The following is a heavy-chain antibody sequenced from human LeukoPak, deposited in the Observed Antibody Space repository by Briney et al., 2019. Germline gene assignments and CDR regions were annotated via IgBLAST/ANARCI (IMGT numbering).Heavy chain of an antibody. Sequence: PSDTLSLTCTVSGGSFHSYDHYWAWPRQPPGKGLEWMGTIYSSGTTSYNPSLKSRVTISVDTSSNHFYLNLISVTAADTALYYCARQPHSYGPDYYYYYMDLWGTGTTVTVSS. CDR3: ARQPHSYGPDYYYYYMDL. D-gene: IGHD5-18*01. J-gene: IGHJ6*03. CDR1: GGSFHSYDHY. V-gene: IGHV4-39*01. CDR2: IYSSGTT.